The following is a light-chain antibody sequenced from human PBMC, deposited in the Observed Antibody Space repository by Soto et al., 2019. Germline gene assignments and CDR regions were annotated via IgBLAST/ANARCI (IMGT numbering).Light chain of an antibody. CDR2: ASS. CDR1: QGISSY. CDR3: QQLKTFPVT. Sequence: DIQLTQSPSFLSASVGDRVTISCRASQGISSYLAWYQQTPGKAPKLLIYASSTLQSGVPSRFSGSGSGTEFTLTIGSLQPEEFETEYCQQLKTFPVTCGQGTRL. V-gene: IGKV1-9*01. J-gene: IGKJ5*01.